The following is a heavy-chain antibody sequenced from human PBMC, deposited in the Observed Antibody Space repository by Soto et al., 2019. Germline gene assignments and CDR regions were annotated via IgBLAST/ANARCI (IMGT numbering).Heavy chain of an antibody. CDR1: DGSVSVYY. CDR3: ARDRKKTYFYNHGMDV. CDR2: ISHSGSA. J-gene: IGHJ6*02. Sequence: QVQLQQWGEGLLKPSETLSLTCGVSDGSVSVYYWSWIRQPPGKGLEWIGEISHSGSAKYSPSLKSRVTMSVDTSKNQFSLNLTSLTAADAAVYYCARDRKKTYFYNHGMDVWGQGTTVTVSS. V-gene: IGHV4-34*01.